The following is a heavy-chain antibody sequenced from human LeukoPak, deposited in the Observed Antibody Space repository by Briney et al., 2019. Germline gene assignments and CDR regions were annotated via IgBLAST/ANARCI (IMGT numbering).Heavy chain of an antibody. CDR1: GFTLSNAW. Sequence: NSGGSLRLSCAASGFTLSNAWMSWVRQAPGKGLEWVGRIKSKTDGGTTDYAAPVKGRFTISRDDSKNTLYLQMNSLKTEDTAVYYCTTARGSGSKWFDPWGQGTLVTVSS. V-gene: IGHV3-15*01. D-gene: IGHD3-10*01. J-gene: IGHJ5*02. CDR3: TTARGSGSKWFDP. CDR2: IKSKTDGGTT.